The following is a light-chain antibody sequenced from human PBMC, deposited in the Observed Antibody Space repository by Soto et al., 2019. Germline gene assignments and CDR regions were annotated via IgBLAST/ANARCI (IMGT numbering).Light chain of an antibody. V-gene: IGKV3-11*01. J-gene: IGKJ1*01. CDR2: DAS. CDR1: QSVSTS. Sequence: EIVLTQSPATLSLSPGERATLSCRASQSVSTSLFWYQQKPGQAPRLLIFDASNRAAGIPARFSGRGSGTDFTLTISSLEPADFAVYCCQQRSNWRTFGQGTKVEI. CDR3: QQRSNWRT.